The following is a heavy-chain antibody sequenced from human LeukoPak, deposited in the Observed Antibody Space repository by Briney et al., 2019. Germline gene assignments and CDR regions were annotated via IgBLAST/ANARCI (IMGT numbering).Heavy chain of an antibody. Sequence: ASVKVSCKVSGYTFTELSMHWVRQAPGKGLEWMGGFDPEDGETIYAQKFQGRVTMTEDTSTDTAYMELSSLRSEDTAVYYCATDSGSYNHDAFDIWGQGTMVTVSS. CDR3: ATDSGSYNHDAFDI. V-gene: IGHV1-24*01. CDR2: FDPEDGET. CDR1: GYTFTELS. D-gene: IGHD1-26*01. J-gene: IGHJ3*02.